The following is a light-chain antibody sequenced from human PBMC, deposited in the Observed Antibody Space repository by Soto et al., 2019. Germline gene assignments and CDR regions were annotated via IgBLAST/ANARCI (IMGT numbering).Light chain of an antibody. CDR1: QSVSSSY. J-gene: IGKJ5*01. CDR3: QQYGSSPQT. Sequence: EIVLTQSPGTLSLSPGERATLSCRASQSVSSSYLAWYQQKPAGAPRVLIYGASSRATGIPDRFSGSGSGTDFTLTISRLEPEDFAVYYCQQYGSSPQTFGQGTRLEIK. CDR2: GAS. V-gene: IGKV3-20*01.